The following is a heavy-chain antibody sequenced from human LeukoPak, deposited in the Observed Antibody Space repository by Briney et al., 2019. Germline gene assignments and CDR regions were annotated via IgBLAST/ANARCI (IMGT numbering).Heavy chain of an antibody. J-gene: IGHJ5*02. CDR3: ERDYRNYPS. D-gene: IGHD3-16*02. V-gene: IGHV3-53*01. Sequence: GGSLRLSCAASGFTVSSDYMSWVRQAPGKGLEWVSLIYSAGSTYYADSVKGRFTISRDNSKNTLYLQMNSLRAEDTAVSYCERDYRNYPSWGQGTLVHVSS. CDR2: IYSAGST. CDR1: GFTVSSDY.